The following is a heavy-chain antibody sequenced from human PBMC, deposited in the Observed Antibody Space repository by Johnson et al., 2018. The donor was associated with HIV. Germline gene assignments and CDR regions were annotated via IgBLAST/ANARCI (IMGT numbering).Heavy chain of an antibody. CDR2: ISYDGSNK. CDR1: GFTFSDYG. Sequence: QMLLVESGGGVVQPVRSLRLSCAASGFTFSDYGMHWVRQAPGTGLEWVAVISYDGSNKYYADSVQGRFTISRDNSKNTLYLQMNSLRAEDTALYYCAKGRDGDSDAFEIWGQGTMVTVSS. D-gene: IGHD4-17*01. V-gene: IGHV3-30*18. CDR3: AKGRDGDSDAFEI. J-gene: IGHJ3*02.